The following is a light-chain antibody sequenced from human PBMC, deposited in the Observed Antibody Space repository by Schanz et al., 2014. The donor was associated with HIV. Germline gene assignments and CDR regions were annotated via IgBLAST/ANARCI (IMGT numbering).Light chain of an antibody. CDR1: SSDVGGYKY. J-gene: IGLJ7*01. Sequence: QSALTQPPSASGSPGQSVTISCTGTSSDVGGYKYVSWYQQHPGKAPKLMIYDVTKRPSGVSTRFSGSKSGNTASLTVSGLQAEDEADYYCSSYAGLNRAVFGGGTQLTVL. CDR2: DVT. V-gene: IGLV2-8*01. CDR3: SSYAGLNRAV.